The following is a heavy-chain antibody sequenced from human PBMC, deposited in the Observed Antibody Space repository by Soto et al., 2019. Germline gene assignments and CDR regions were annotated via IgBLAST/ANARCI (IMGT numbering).Heavy chain of an antibody. J-gene: IGHJ4*02. D-gene: IGHD6-19*01. Sequence: SETLSLTCTVSGGSISGSSYYWGWIRQPPGKGLEWIGAIHYTGMTYYKPSLKSRVTISVDTSKNQFSLKLNSVTAADTAVYYCASGGEGSIAVAGWGQGTLVTVSS. CDR3: ASGGEGSIAVAG. CDR1: GGSISGSSYY. CDR2: IHYTGMT. V-gene: IGHV4-39*01.